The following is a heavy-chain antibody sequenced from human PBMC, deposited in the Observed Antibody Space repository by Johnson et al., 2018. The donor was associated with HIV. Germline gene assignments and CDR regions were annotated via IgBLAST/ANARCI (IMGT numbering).Heavy chain of an antibody. J-gene: IGHJ3*02. Sequence: VQLVESGGVVVQPGGSLRLSCAASGFTFDDYTMHWVRQAPGKGLEWVSLISWDGGSTYYADSVKGRFTISRDNSKNSLYLQMNSLRTEDTALYYCAKVQWELRRFDAFDIWGQGTMVTVSS. V-gene: IGHV3-43*01. CDR3: AKVQWELRRFDAFDI. D-gene: IGHD1-26*01. CDR2: ISWDGGST. CDR1: GFTFDDYT.